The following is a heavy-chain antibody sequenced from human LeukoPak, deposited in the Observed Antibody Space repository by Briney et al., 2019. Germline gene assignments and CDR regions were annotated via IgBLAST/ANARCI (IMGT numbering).Heavy chain of an antibody. CDR2: INPNSGGT. Sequence: RASVKVSCKASGYTFTGYYMHWVRQAPGQGLEWMGWINPNSGGTNYAQKFQGRVTMTRDTSISTAYMELSRLRSDDTAVYYCARGESVGYCSSTSCYRGYNWFDPWGQGTLVTVSS. CDR1: GYTFTGYY. CDR3: ARGESVGYCSSTSCYRGYNWFDP. J-gene: IGHJ5*02. V-gene: IGHV1-2*02. D-gene: IGHD2-2*02.